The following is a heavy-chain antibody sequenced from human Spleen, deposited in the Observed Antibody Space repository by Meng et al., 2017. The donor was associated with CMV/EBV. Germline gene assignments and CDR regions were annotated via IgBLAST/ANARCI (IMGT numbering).Heavy chain of an antibody. Sequence: SETLSLTCSVSGASISYYGWSWIRQSPEKGLEWIGYISHSGTTNYNPSLESRVTMSVDTSKNNFSLRLTSVTAADTAVYYCSSVGQLVQTFDYWGQGMLVTVSS. V-gene: IGHV4-59*01. CDR3: SSVGQLVQTFDY. D-gene: IGHD6-6*01. J-gene: IGHJ4*02. CDR2: ISHSGTT. CDR1: GASISYYG.